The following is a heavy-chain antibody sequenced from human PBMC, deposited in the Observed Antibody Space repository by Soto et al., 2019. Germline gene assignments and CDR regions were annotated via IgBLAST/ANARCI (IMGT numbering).Heavy chain of an antibody. V-gene: IGHV3-30*18. D-gene: IGHD1-26*01. CDR2: ISYDGSNK. CDR3: AKDRIGGSYHPAIVDY. J-gene: IGHJ4*02. CDR1: GFTFSSYG. Sequence: PVGSLRLSCAASGFTFSSYGMHWVRQAPGKGLEWVAVISYDGSNKYYADSVKGRFTISRDNSKNTLYLQMNSLRAEDTAVYYCAKDRIGGSYHPAIVDYWGQGTLVTVSS.